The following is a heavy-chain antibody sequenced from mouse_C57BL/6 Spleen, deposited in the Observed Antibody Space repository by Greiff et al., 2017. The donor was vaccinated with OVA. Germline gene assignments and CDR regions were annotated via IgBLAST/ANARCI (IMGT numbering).Heavy chain of an antibody. CDR2: IDPHSGGT. CDR3: AIYDGYFYYFDY. V-gene: IGHV1-72*01. CDR1: GYTFTSYW. D-gene: IGHD2-3*01. J-gene: IGHJ2*01. Sequence: QVQLQQPGAELVKPGASVKLSCKASGYTFTSYWMHWVKQRPGRGLEWIGRIDPHSGGTKYTEKLKSKATLTVDKPSSTAYMQHSSRTSEDSTVYYCAIYDGYFYYFDYWGQGTTLTVSS.